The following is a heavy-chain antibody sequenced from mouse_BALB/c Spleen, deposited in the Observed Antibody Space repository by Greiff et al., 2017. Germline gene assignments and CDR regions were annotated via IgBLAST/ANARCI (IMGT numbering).Heavy chain of an antibody. CDR1: GYSITSDYA. CDR2: ISYSGST. V-gene: IGHV3-2*02. D-gene: IGHD2-1*01. Sequence: EVQLQESGPGLVKPSQSLSLTCTVTGYSITSDYAWNWIRQFPGNKLEWMGYISYSGSTSYNPSLKSRISITRDTSKNQFFLQLNSVTTEDTATYYCARWGVYYGPWFAYWGQGTLVTVSA. J-gene: IGHJ3*01. CDR3: ARWGVYYGPWFAY.